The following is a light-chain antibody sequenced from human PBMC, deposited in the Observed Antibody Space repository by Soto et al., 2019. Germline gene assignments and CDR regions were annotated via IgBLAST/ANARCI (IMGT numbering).Light chain of an antibody. J-gene: IGLJ1*01. CDR1: STDVDGYDY. CDR2: DVN. Sequence: QSALTQPASVSGSPGQSITISCTGASTDVDGYDYVSWYQQQPGQDPKLMIYDVNNRPSGVSYRFSGSKSGDTASLTISGLQAEDDADYYCSSYTSSAPFYVFGTGTKVTVL. V-gene: IGLV2-14*03. CDR3: SSYTSSAPFYV.